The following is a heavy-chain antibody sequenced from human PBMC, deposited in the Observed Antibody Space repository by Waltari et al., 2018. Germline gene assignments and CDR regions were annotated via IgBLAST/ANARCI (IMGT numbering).Heavy chain of an antibody. J-gene: IGHJ4*02. CDR2: ISWNSNNI. D-gene: IGHD3-3*01. V-gene: IGHV3-9*01. CDR3: VRDAFGNTIGGVFDY. Sequence: DVQLVESGGGLVQPGKTLRLSCVASGFIFEESAMHWVRQVPGKGLEWLSGISWNSNNIVDADSVKGRFTISRDNAENSLYLLMNNLRSDDTALYYCVRDAFGNTIGGVFDYWGQGTLLTVSS. CDR1: GFIFEESA.